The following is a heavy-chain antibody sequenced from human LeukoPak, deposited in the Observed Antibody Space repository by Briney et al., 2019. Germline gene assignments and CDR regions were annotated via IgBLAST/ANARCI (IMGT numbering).Heavy chain of an antibody. CDR2: ISSSSSTI. J-gene: IGHJ5*02. V-gene: IGHV3-48*02. CDR3: ARRDIYCSSTSCYYWFDP. CDR1: GFTFSNYS. D-gene: IGHD2-2*01. Sequence: GGSLRLSCTASGFTFSNYSMSWVRQAPGKGLEWVSYISSSSSTIYYADSVKGRLTISRDNAKNSLYPQMNSLRDEDTALYYCARRDIYCSSTSCYYWFDPWGQGTLVTVSS.